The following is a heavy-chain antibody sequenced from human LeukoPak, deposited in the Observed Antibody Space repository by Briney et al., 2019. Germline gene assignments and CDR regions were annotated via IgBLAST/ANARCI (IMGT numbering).Heavy chain of an antibody. D-gene: IGHD3-16*01. CDR2: IYHSGST. CDR1: GGSISSGGYS. Sequence: SETLSLTCAVSGGSISSGGYSWSWIRQPPGEGLEWIGYIYHSGSTYYNPSLKSRVTISVDRSKNQFSLKLSSVTAADTAVYYCARGGGQLTVFDYWGQGTLVTVSS. CDR3: ARGGGQLTVFDY. J-gene: IGHJ4*02. V-gene: IGHV4-30-2*01.